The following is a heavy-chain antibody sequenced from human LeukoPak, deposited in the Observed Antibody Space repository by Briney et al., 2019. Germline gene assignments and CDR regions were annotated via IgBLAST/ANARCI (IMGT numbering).Heavy chain of an antibody. D-gene: IGHD3-16*01. CDR3: ARGGDIHRLINYYYYMDV. CDR2: INLSSGHT. CDR1: GYTFTSYD. V-gene: IGHV1-8*02. Sequence: ASVKVSCKASGYTFTSYDINWVRQAPGQGLEWMGLINLSSGHTTYAQKFQGRVTLTRDMSTTTVYMELSSLRSDDTAVYYCARGGDIHRLINYYYYMDVWGKGTTVTISS. J-gene: IGHJ6*03.